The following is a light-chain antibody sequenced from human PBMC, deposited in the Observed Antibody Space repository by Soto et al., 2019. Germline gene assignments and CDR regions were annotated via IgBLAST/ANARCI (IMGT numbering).Light chain of an antibody. CDR1: ESIARY. CDR2: GAF. Sequence: DIQMTQSPSSLSASVGDRVTITCRASESIARYLNWYHQKPGKAPKLLIYGAFNLQSGVPSRFSGSGSGTDFTLTISSLQPEYFATFYCQQSYSTTYTFGQGTKLEIK. CDR3: QQSYSTTYT. J-gene: IGKJ2*01. V-gene: IGKV1-39*01.